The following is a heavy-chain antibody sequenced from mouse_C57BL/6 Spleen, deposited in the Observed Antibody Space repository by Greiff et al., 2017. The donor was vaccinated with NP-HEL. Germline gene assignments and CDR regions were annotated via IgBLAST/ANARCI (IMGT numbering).Heavy chain of an antibody. Sequence: VQLQQSGAELVRPGASVKLSCTASGFNIKDYYMHWVKQRPEQGLEWIGRLDPEDGDTEYAPKLQGKATMTADTSSNTAYLQLSSLTSEDTAVYYCTKGSSPYWYFDVWGTGTTVTVSS. V-gene: IGHV14-1*01. CDR3: TKGSSPYWYFDV. J-gene: IGHJ1*03. CDR1: GFNIKDYY. D-gene: IGHD1-1*01. CDR2: LDPEDGDT.